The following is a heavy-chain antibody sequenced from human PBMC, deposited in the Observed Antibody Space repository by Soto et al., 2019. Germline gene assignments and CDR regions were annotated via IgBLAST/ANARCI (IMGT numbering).Heavy chain of an antibody. CDR2: IYPCDSHP. V-gene: IGHV5-10-1*01. CDR3: ARRYCSGDRCYYYYRMDV. Sequence: GESLKICCKGAGYSFTSYWISLGRQIPGKGLGWVGRIYPCDSHPNYSPSIQGHVTTSADKANSTAYLQCSSLKASDTAIYYCARRYCSGDRCYYYYRMDVWGQGTTVTVSS. J-gene: IGHJ6*02. CDR1: GYSFTSYW. D-gene: IGHD2-15*01.